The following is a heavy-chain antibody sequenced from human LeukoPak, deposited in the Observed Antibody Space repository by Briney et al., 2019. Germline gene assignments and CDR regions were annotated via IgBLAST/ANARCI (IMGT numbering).Heavy chain of an antibody. D-gene: IGHD3-3*01. J-gene: IGHJ5*02. CDR1: GFTFSSYG. CDR3: AKDLVYGRDTIFGVANNWFDP. Sequence: PGGSLRLSCAASGFTFSSYGMHWVRQAPGKGLEWVAVISYDGSNKYYADSVKGRSTISRDNSKNTLYLQMNSLRAEDTAVYYCAKDLVYGRDTIFGVANNWFDPWGQGTLVTVSS. V-gene: IGHV3-30*18. CDR2: ISYDGSNK.